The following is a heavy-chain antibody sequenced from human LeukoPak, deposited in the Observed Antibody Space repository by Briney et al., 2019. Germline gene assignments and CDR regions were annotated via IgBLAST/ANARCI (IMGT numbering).Heavy chain of an antibody. Sequence: GGSLSLFCVGYGYSFCTYSMSGLRECPGKGLEGVSSIYNSGSEVFYADSVTGRFTISRDNSQNTLYLQMNSLRVEDTAIYYCAKDGVPDSGWDIDYWGQGTLVTVSS. CDR1: GYSFCTYS. CDR3: AKDGVPDSGWDIDY. D-gene: IGHD6-19*01. J-gene: IGHJ4*02. V-gene: IGHV3-23*05. CDR2: IYNSGSEV.